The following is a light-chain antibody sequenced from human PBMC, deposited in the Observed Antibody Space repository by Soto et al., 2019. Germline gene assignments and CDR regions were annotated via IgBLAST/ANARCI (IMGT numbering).Light chain of an antibody. V-gene: IGKV1-39*01. CDR1: QSISSY. CDR3: QQIYSTPPYT. CDR2: AAS. Sequence: DIQMTQSPSSLSASVGDRVTITCRASQSISSYLNWYQQKPGKAPKLLIYAASSLQSGVPSRFSGSGSGTDFPLTISSRQPEDFATNYCQQIYSTPPYTFGQGTKLEIK. J-gene: IGKJ2*01.